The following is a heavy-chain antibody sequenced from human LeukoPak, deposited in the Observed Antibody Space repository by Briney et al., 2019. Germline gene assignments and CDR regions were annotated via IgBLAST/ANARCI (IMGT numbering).Heavy chain of an antibody. CDR2: ISTSNGDT. CDR1: GGTFSSYA. J-gene: IGHJ4*02. V-gene: IGHV1-18*01. D-gene: IGHD3-16*01. Sequence: ASVKVSCKASGGTFSSYAINWVRQAPGQGLEWMGWISTSNGDTTYTQKFQGRVIMTTDTSTNTAYMEVRSLRSDDTAIYYCAREGLGGLTLDYWGQGTLVIVST. CDR3: AREGLGGLTLDY.